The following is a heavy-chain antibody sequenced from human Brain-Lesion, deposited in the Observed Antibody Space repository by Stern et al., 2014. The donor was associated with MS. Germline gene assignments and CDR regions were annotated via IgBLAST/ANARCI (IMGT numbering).Heavy chain of an antibody. CDR1: GGSISSGGYY. D-gene: IGHD2-2*01. CDR3: ARGRVVPGFQYYATDV. Sequence: VQLVESGPGLVKPSQTLSLSCTVSGGSISSGGYYWSWIRQPAGKGLEWIGRIFNSGSTRSNPSLQSRGLTTIETAKKQFSPRLNSMTAADTAVYYCARGRVVPGFQYYATDVWGQGTTVIVSS. CDR2: IFNSGST. J-gene: IGHJ6*02. V-gene: IGHV4-61*02.